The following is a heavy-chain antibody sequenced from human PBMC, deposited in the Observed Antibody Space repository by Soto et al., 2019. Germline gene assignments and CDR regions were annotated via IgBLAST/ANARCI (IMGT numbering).Heavy chain of an antibody. CDR3: AEGEGRYCGGDCYNYFDY. Sequence: GESLKISCAASGFTFSSYAMHWVRQAPGKGLEWVAVISYDGSNKYYADSVKGRFTISRDNSKNTLYLQMNSLRAEDTVVYYCAEGEGRYCGGDCYNYFDYWGQGTLVTVSS. CDR1: GFTFSSYA. J-gene: IGHJ4*02. D-gene: IGHD2-21*02. V-gene: IGHV3-30-3*01. CDR2: ISYDGSNK.